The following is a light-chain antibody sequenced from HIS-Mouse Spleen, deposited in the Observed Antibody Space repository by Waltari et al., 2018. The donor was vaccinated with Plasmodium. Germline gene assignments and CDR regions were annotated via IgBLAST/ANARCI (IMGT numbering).Light chain of an antibody. V-gene: IGKV3-15*01. CDR2: GAS. CDR1: QSVNSN. Sequence: EIVMTQSPATLSVSPGESSTLPCRASQSVNSNLAWYQQKPGQAPRLLIYGASTRATGIPARFSGSGSGTEFTLTISSLQSEDFAVYYCQQYNNWSFTFGPGTKVDIK. J-gene: IGKJ3*01. CDR3: QQYNNWSFT.